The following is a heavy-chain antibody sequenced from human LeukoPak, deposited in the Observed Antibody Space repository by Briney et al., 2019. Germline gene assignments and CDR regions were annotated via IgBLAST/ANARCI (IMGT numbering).Heavy chain of an antibody. CDR3: ASVYGERSITIFGVVKDY. CDR2: ISGSGGST. J-gene: IGHJ4*02. V-gene: IGHV3-23*01. D-gene: IGHD3-3*01. CDR1: GFTFSSYA. Sequence: GGSLRLSCAASGFTFSSYAMSWVRQAPGKGLEWVSAISGSGGSTYYADSVKGRFTISRDNSKNTLYLQMNSLRAEDTAVYYCASVYGERSITIFGVVKDYWGLGTLVTVSS.